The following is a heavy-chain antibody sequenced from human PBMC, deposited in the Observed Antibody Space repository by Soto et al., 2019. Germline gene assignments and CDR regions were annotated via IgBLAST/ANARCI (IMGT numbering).Heavy chain of an antibody. CDR1: GYTFTGYY. CDR2: INPNSGGT. J-gene: IGHJ6*02. D-gene: IGHD6-19*01. CDR3: ARDPYSSGWKRRYYYYGMDV. Sequence: VASVKVSCKASGYTFTGYYMHWVRQAPGQGLEWMGWINPNSGGTNYAQKLQGWVTMTRDTSISTAYMELSRLRSDDTAVYYCARDPYSSGWKRRYYYYGMDVWGQGTTVTVS. V-gene: IGHV1-2*04.